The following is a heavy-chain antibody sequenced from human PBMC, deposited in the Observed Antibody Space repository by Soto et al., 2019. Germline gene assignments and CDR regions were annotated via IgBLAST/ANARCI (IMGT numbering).Heavy chain of an antibody. CDR3: ARDGWSDYGDRYYYYYGMDV. CDR2: IYYSGST. D-gene: IGHD4-17*01. Sequence: SETLSLTCTVSGGSISSYYWSWIRQPPGKGLEWIGYIYYSGSTNYNPSLKSRVTISVDTSKNQFSLKLSSVTAADTAVYYCARDGWSDYGDRYYYYYGMDVWGQGTTVTVSS. J-gene: IGHJ6*02. CDR1: GGSISSYY. V-gene: IGHV4-59*01.